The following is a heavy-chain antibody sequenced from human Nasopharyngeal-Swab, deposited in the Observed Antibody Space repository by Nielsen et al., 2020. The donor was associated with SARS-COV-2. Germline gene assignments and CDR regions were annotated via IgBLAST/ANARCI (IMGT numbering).Heavy chain of an antibody. J-gene: IGHJ2*01. CDR1: GGSISSYY. D-gene: IGHD5-12*01. CDR3: ARLIVATSWYFDL. Sequence: SETLSLTCTVSGGSISSYYWSWIRQPPGKGLEWIGYIYYSGSTYYNPSLKSRVTISVDTSKNQFSLKLSSVTAADTAVYSCARLIVATSWYFDLWGRGTLVTVSS. V-gene: IGHV4-59*12. CDR2: IYYSGST.